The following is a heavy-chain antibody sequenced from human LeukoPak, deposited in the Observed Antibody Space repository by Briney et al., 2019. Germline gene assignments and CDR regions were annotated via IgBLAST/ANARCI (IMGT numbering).Heavy chain of an antibody. D-gene: IGHD4-17*01. V-gene: IGHV1-69*06. J-gene: IGHJ5*02. CDR1: GGTFSSYA. CDR3: AEGGDDYRDYWFDP. CDR2: IIPIFGTA. Sequence: SVKVSCKASGGTFSSYAISWVRQAPGQGLEWMGGIIPIFGTANYAQKFQGRVTITADKSTSTAYMELSSLRSEDTAVYYCAEGGDDYRDYWFDPWGQGTLVTVSS.